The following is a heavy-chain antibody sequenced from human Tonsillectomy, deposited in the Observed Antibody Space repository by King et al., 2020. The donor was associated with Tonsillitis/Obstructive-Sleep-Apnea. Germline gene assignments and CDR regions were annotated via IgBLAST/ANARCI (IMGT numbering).Heavy chain of an antibody. Sequence: VQLVESGGGLVQPGGSLRLSCAASGFTFSSYAMGWVRQAPGKGLEWVSAIRGSGGSTYYADSVNGRFTITRDNAKNTMYLQMNRMRAEDTAVYYCAKDQLYISSPYCYYYIDVWGKGTTVTVSS. J-gene: IGHJ6*03. CDR2: IRGSGGST. CDR1: GFTFSSYA. CDR3: AKDQLYISSPYCYYYIDV. V-gene: IGHV3-23*04. D-gene: IGHD6-6*01.